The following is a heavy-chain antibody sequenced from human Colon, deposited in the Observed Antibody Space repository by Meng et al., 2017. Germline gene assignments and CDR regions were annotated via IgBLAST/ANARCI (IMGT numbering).Heavy chain of an antibody. CDR2: VGVSGET. J-gene: IGHJ4*02. CDR3: ARMNDWVFES. CDR1: GFTCSNDD. V-gene: IGHV3-13*01. D-gene: IGHD1-1*01. Sequence: VQLEEAGGGLVQPGGSLRLSCAASGFTCSNDDMHWVRQVTGKGLEWVSGVGVSGETYYSDSAKGRFTISRENAKNSLYLQMDNLRAGDTAMYYCARMNDWVFESWGQGTLVTVSS.